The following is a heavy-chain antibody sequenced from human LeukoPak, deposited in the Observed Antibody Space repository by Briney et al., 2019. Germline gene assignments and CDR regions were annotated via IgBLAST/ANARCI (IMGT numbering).Heavy chain of an antibody. CDR1: GFIFDNYA. CDR2: ISWNSGSL. D-gene: IGHD3-10*01. J-gene: IGHJ2*01. Sequence: GGSLRLSCAASGFIFDNYAKHWVRQAPGKGLEWVSGISWNSGSLAYADSVKGRFTISGDNAKNSLYLQMNSLRTEDTAWYYCARGLGGDQGYFDLWGRGTLATVSS. V-gene: IGHV3-9*01. CDR3: ARGLGGDQGYFDL.